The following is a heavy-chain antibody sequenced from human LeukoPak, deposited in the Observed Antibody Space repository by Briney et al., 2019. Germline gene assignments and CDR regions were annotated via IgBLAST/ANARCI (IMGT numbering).Heavy chain of an antibody. CDR3: ARDSDPRGLFDY. V-gene: IGHV4-31*03. CDR1: GGSISSGGYY. J-gene: IGHJ4*02. Sequence: SETLSLTCTVSGGSISSGGYYWSWIRQHPGKGLEWIGYIYYSGSTYYNPSLKSRVTISVDTSKNQFSLKLSCVTAADTAVYYCARDSDPRGLFDYWGQGTLVTVSS. CDR2: IYYSGST.